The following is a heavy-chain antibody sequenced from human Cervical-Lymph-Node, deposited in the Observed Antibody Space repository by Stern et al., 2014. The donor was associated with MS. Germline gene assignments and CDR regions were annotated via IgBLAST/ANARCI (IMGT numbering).Heavy chain of an antibody. CDR1: GFSLNSRGVG. CDR2: IYCDDDK. J-gene: IGHJ4*02. V-gene: IGHV2-5*02. CDR3: AHTLITLERGVPFDY. Sequence: QITLKESGPTLVKPTQTLTLTCTFSGFSLNSRGVGVVWIRQPPGKALEWLVLIYCDDDKRYSPSLKSRLTITKDSSKNQAVLTRTKMDPVDTATYYCAHTLITLERGVPFDYWGQGTLVIVSS. D-gene: IGHD3-10*01.